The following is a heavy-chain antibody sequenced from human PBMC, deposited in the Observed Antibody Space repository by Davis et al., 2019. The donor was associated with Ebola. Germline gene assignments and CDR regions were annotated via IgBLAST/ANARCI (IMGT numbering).Heavy chain of an antibody. CDR3: ARGPWGRKVDY. Sequence: MPSETLSLTCTVSGGSISSSSYYWGWIRQPPRKGRAWIGSYYYSGSTYYNPSLKSRVTISVDTSKTQFPLKLSRVTAADTAVYYCARGPWGRKVDYWGQGTLVTVSS. D-gene: IGHD7-27*01. V-gene: IGHV4-39*01. CDR1: GGSISSSSYY. CDR2: YYYSGST. J-gene: IGHJ4*02.